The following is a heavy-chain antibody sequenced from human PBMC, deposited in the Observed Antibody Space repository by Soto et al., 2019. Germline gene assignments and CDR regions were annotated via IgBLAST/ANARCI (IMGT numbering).Heavy chain of an antibody. CDR2: IYYSGST. Sequence: SSETLSLTCTVSGGSISSYYWSWIRQPPGKGLEWIGYIYYSGSTNYNPSLKSRVTISVDTSKNQFSLKLSSVTAADTAVYYCARGGHSYGFVWFDPWGQGTLVTVSS. D-gene: IGHD5-18*01. CDR1: GGSISSYY. J-gene: IGHJ5*02. V-gene: IGHV4-59*01. CDR3: ARGGHSYGFVWFDP.